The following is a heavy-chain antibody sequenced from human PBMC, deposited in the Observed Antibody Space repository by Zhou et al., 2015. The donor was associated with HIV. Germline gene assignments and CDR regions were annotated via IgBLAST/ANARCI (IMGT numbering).Heavy chain of an antibody. CDR1: GYAFTYYA. Sequence: QVLLVQSGAEVKKPGASVKVSCKTSGYAFTYYAISWVRQAPGQGLEWMGWINADNGKTNYAQKFQGRVTLTTDRSTRTAYMELRTLRSDDAAIYYCARDRGGATRPGWRYFDLWGRGTLVIVSS. CDR3: ARDRGGATRPGWRYFDL. D-gene: IGHD1-26*01. J-gene: IGHJ2*01. CDR2: INADNGKT. V-gene: IGHV1-18*01.